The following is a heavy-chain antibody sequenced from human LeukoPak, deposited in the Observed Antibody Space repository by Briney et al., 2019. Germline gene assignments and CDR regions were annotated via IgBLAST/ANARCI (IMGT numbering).Heavy chain of an antibody. D-gene: IGHD3-22*01. CDR3: AKDGLLGYYYDSSGYYFDY. V-gene: IGHV3-23*01. CDR2: ISGSGGST. Sequence: GSLRLSCAASGLTFSSYAMSWVRQAPGKRLEWVSAISGSGGSTYYADSVKGRFTISRDNSKNTLYLQMNSLRAEDTAVYYCAKDGLLGYYYDSSGYYFDYWGQGTLVTVSS. J-gene: IGHJ4*02. CDR1: GLTFSSYA.